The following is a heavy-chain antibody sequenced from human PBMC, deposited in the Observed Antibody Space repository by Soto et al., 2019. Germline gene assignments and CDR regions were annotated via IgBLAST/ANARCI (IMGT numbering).Heavy chain of an antibody. Sequence: QVQLVESGGGVVQPGRSLRLSCAASGFTFSSYGMHWVRQAPGKGLEWVAVIWYDGSNTYYADSVKGRFTISRDNSKNTLYLQMNVLRAEDTAVYYCAAMAPVSRPDYGMGVWGQGTTVTVSS. D-gene: IGHD5-18*01. CDR3: AAMAPVSRPDYGMGV. CDR2: IWYDGSNT. V-gene: IGHV3-33*01. CDR1: GFTFSSYG. J-gene: IGHJ6*02.